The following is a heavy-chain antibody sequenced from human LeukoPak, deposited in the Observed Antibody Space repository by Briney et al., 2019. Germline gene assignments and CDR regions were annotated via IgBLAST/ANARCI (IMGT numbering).Heavy chain of an antibody. CDR1: GGSISSYY. CDR2: IHYSGST. CDR3: ARDQVDTDAFDI. D-gene: IGHD5-18*01. V-gene: IGHV4-59*01. Sequence: SETLSLTCTVSGGSISSYYWSWIRQPPGKGLEWIGYIHYSGSTNYNPSLKSRVTMSVDTSKNQFSLKLSSVTAADTAMYYCARDQVDTDAFDIWGQGTMVTVSS. J-gene: IGHJ3*02.